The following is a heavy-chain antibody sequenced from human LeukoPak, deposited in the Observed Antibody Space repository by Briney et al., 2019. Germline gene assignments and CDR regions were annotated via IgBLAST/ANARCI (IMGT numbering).Heavy chain of an antibody. CDR3: ARQSRGKSYDFQSDY. Sequence: SETLSLTCTVSGGSISSGGYYWSWIRQHPGKGLEWIGYIYYNGSTYYNPSLKSRVTISVDTSKNQFSLKLSSVTAADTAVYYCARQSRGKSYDFQSDYWGQGTLVTVSS. J-gene: IGHJ4*02. CDR2: IYYNGST. V-gene: IGHV4-31*03. CDR1: GGSISSGGYY. D-gene: IGHD3-3*01.